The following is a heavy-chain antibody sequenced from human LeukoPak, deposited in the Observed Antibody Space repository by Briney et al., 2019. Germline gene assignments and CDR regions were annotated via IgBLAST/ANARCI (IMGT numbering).Heavy chain of an antibody. V-gene: IGHV3-30*04. J-gene: IGHJ4*02. Sequence: HPGRSLSLSCAASGFTFRSYAMHWVRQAPGKGLEWVVDISFDGSNKYYADSVKGRFTIHRDNPKNTLYIQMNSLISEYTAVYYCARVPYDYTGDYWGQGTLVTVSS. CDR1: GFTFRSYA. CDR2: ISFDGSNK. D-gene: IGHD3-16*01. CDR3: ARVPYDYTGDY.